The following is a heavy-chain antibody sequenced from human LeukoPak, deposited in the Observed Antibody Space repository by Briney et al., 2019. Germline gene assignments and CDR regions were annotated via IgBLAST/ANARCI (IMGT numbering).Heavy chain of an antibody. J-gene: IGHJ5*02. CDR1: GGSFSGYY. CDR2: INHSGST. D-gene: IGHD6-6*01. CDR3: AREGSSTIRGWFDP. Sequence: PSETLSLTCAVYGGSFSGYYWSWIRQPPGKGLEWIGEINHSGSTNYNPSLKSRVTISVDTSKNQFSLKLSSVTAADTAVYYCAREGSSTIRGWFDPWGQGTLVTVSS. V-gene: IGHV4-34*01.